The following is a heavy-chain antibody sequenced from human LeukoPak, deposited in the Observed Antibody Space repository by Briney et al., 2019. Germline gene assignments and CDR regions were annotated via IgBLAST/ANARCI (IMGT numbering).Heavy chain of an antibody. CDR3: ARVDYYSSGPFSYFDY. CDR2: ISYDGSNE. J-gene: IGHJ4*02. V-gene: IGHV3-30-3*01. Sequence: PGGSLRLSCAASGFTFSRYAMHWVRQAPGKGLEWVAVISYDGSNEYYAESVKGRSTISRDSSENSVYLEMKRLRVENAAVYCCARVDYYSSGPFSYFDYWGQGTLVTVSS. D-gene: IGHD3-10*01. CDR1: GFTFSRYA.